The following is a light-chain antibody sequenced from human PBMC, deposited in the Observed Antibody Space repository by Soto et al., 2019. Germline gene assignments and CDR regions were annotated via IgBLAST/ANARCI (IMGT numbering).Light chain of an antibody. J-gene: IGLJ3*02. CDR1: RSDVGGYNY. CDR3: SSYTSSSTL. Sequence: QSALTQPASVSGSPGQSVTISCTGTRSDVGGYNYVSWYQQHPGKAPKLMIYDVTNRPSGVSDRFSGSKSGNTASLTISGLRAEDEADYYCSSYTSSSTLFGGRTKLTVL. CDR2: DVT. V-gene: IGLV2-14*03.